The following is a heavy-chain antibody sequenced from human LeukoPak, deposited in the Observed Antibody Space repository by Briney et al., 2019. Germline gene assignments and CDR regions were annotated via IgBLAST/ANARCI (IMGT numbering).Heavy chain of an antibody. D-gene: IGHD2-2*01. CDR2: INPNSGGT. J-gene: IGHJ5*02. V-gene: IGHV1-2*04. Sequence: GASVKVSCKASGYTFTGYYMHWVRQAPGQGLEWMGWINPNSGGTNYAQKFQGWVTMTRDTSISTAYMELSRLRSDDSAVYYCARDRFCSSTSCLSTWFDPWGQGTLVTVSS. CDR3: ARDRFCSSTSCLSTWFDP. CDR1: GYTFTGYY.